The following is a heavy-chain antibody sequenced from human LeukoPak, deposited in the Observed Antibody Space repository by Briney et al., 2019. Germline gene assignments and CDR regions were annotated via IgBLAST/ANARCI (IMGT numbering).Heavy chain of an antibody. D-gene: IGHD3-10*01. V-gene: IGHV3-48*01. J-gene: IGHJ6*03. CDR2: ISSSSSTI. CDR3: AKMVRGVICYMDV. Sequence: GGSLRLSCAASGFTFSSYSMNWVRQAPGKELEWVSYISSSSSTIYYADSVKGRFTISRDNAKNSLYLQMNSLRAEDTAVYYCAKMVRGVICYMDVWGKGTTVTVSS. CDR1: GFTFSSYS.